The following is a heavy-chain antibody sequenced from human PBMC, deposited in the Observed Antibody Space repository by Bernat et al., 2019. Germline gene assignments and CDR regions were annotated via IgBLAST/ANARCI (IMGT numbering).Heavy chain of an antibody. J-gene: IGHJ4*02. CDR1: GFTFSNSW. CDR3: AKMARGSLVY. CDR2: IKQDGSEK. Sequence: EVQVVESGGGLVQSGGSLRLSCAASGFTFSNSWMSLVRQAPGKGLEWVAQIKQDGSEKDYVDSLKGRFTISRDNAKSSVFLHMNGLRAEDTAVYSCAKMARGSLVYWGQGVLVTVSS. V-gene: IGHV3-7*02.